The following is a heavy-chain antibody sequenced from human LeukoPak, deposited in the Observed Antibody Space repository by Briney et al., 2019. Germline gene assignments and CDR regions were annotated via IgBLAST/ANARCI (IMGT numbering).Heavy chain of an antibody. CDR1: GGSISSYY. CDR2: IYYSGST. Sequence: SETLSLTCTVSGGSISSYYWSWIRQPPGKGLEWIGYIYYSGSTNYNPSLESRVTISVDTSKNQFSLKLSSVTAADTAVYYCARGPRYYYDSSGDDPYFDYWGQGTLVTVSS. J-gene: IGHJ4*02. V-gene: IGHV4-59*01. CDR3: ARGPRYYYDSSGDDPYFDY. D-gene: IGHD3-22*01.